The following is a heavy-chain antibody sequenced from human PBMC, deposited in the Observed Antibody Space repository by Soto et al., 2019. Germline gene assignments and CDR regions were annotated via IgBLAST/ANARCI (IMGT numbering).Heavy chain of an antibody. CDR2: IVPIVDTS. J-gene: IGHJ4*02. CDR1: GGTFSSYA. V-gene: IGHV1-69*12. CDR3: VRVVAIPGYPDN. D-gene: IGHD5-12*01. Sequence: QVQLVQSGAEVRQPASSVKVSCKTSGGTFSSYAISWVRQAPGQGLEWMGGIVPIVDTSTYAQKFQGRVTITADESTSTVYMDLSSLRSDDTAVYYCVRVVAIPGYPDNWGMGTLVTVSS.